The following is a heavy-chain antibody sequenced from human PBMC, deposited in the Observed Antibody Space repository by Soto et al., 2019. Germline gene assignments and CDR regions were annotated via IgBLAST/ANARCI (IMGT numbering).Heavy chain of an antibody. V-gene: IGHV3-9*01. CDR2: ISWNSGRV. D-gene: IGHD3-10*01. CDR1: GFTGFTFDDVD. Sequence: EVLLVESGGGLVQPGRSLRLSCAASGFTGFTFDDVDMHWVRQVPGKGLEWVSSISWNSGRVDYADSVKGRFTVSRDNTKTSLFVAMNSVRSEDTAVYFCAKGINYYGSARHLTHWGQGVLVTVSS. CDR3: AKGINYYGSARHLTH. J-gene: IGHJ4*02.